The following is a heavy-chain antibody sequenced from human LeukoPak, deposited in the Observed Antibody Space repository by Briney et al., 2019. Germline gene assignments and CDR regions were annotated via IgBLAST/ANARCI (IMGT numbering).Heavy chain of an antibody. Sequence: PGGSLRLSCAVSGITLSNYGMSWVRQAPGKGLERGAGISGGAGGTTYADSVKGRFTISRDNSKNTLYLQMNSLRAEDTAVYYCAKHNPPYDIPDVDYWGQGTLVTVSS. V-gene: IGHV3-23*01. CDR1: GITLSNYG. CDR3: AKHNPPYDIPDVDY. D-gene: IGHD3-9*01. J-gene: IGHJ4*02. CDR2: ISGGAGGT.